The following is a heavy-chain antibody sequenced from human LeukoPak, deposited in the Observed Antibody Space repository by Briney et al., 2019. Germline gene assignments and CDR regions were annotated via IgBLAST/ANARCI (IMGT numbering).Heavy chain of an antibody. CDR3: GALGQQLIP. CDR1: GFTFSSYW. V-gene: IGHV3-74*01. D-gene: IGHD6-13*01. Sequence: GGSLRLSCAASGFTFSSYWMHWVRQAPGKGLVWVSRVNSDGSSTSYADFVKGRFTISRDNAKNTLYLQMNSLRAEDTAVYYCGALGQQLIPWGQGTLGTVSS. CDR2: VNSDGSST. J-gene: IGHJ4*02.